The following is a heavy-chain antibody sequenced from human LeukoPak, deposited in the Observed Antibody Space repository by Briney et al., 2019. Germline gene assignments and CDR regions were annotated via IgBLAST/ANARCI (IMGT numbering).Heavy chain of an antibody. CDR2: IYYSGST. CDR3: ATPQYYDSSGYYWYFDL. CDR1: GGSISSSSYY. D-gene: IGHD3-22*01. Sequence: PSETLSLTCTVSGGSISSSSYYWGWIRQPPGKGLEWIGSIYYSGSTYYNPSLKSRVTISVDTSKNQFSLKLSSVTAADTAVYYCATPQYYDSSGYYWYFDLWGRGTLVTVSS. V-gene: IGHV4-39*07. J-gene: IGHJ2*01.